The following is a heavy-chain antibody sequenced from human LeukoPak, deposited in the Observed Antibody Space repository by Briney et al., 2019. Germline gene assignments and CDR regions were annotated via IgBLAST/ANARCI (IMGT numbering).Heavy chain of an antibody. D-gene: IGHD3-22*01. J-gene: IGHJ4*02. V-gene: IGHV3-23*01. Sequence: PGGSLRLSCTGSGFTFSDYYMSWIRQAPGKGLEWVSAISGSGDSTYYVDSVKGRFTTSRDISKNTVYLQMNSLRAEDTAVYYCAKGSANSGYSPFHYWGQGALVTVSS. CDR3: AKGSANSGYSPFHY. CDR2: ISGSGDST. CDR1: GFTFSDYY.